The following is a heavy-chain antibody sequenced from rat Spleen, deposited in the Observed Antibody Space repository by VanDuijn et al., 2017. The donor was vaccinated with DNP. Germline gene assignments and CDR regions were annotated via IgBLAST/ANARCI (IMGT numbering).Heavy chain of an antibody. D-gene: IGHD4-4*01. J-gene: IGHJ2*01. CDR1: GNSITSNH. V-gene: IGHV3-1*01. CDR2: ISFSGST. CDR3: ARGVWYFDS. Sequence: EVQLQESGPGLVKPSQSLSLTCSVTGNSITSNHWGWIRKFPGNKMEWIGHISFSGSTNYSPSLKSRISITRDTSKNQFFLHLTSVTTEDTATYYCARGVWYFDSGGQGVRFTVSS.